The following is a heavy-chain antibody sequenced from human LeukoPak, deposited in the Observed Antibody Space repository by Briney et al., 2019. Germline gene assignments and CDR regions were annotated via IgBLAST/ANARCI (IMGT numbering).Heavy chain of an antibody. CDR1: GGSFSGYY. CDR3: ARLKRWLQFGSYYYYYYMDV. J-gene: IGHJ6*03. D-gene: IGHD5-24*01. CDR2: INHSGST. Sequence: PSETLSLTCAVYGGSFSGYYWSWIRQPPGKGLEWIGEINHSGSTNYNPSLKSRVTISVDTSKNQFSPKLSSVTAADTAVYYCARLKRWLQFGSYYYYYYMDVWGKGTTVTISS. V-gene: IGHV4-34*01.